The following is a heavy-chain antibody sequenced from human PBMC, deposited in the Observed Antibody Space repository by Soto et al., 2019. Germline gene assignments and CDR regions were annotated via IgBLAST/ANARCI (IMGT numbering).Heavy chain of an antibody. V-gene: IGHV3-30*18. Sequence: QVQLVESGGGVVQPGRSLRLSCAASGFTFSRYGMHWVRQAPGKGLEWVAVISYDEYGKYYADSVKGRFTISRDNSKNPLYLQMSSLRSEDTAVYDCAKEGGSSDDYFDYWGQGTLVTVSS. D-gene: IGHD6-6*01. CDR3: AKEGGSSDDYFDY. J-gene: IGHJ4*02. CDR2: ISYDEYGK. CDR1: GFTFSRYG.